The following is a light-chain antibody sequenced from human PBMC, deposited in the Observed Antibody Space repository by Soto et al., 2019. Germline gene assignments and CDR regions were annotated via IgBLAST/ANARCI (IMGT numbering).Light chain of an antibody. CDR2: GHN. CDR1: TPNIGSNN. J-gene: IGLJ1*01. V-gene: IGLV1-44*01. CDR3: GVWDDRLISYI. Sequence: HSALTQLPSATRTALHRGASSGTGSTPNIGSNNVSWYQQLPGTAPKLLIYGHNQRPSGVPDRFSGSKSGSSASLAISGLQSEDEADYYCGVWDDRLISYIFGAGTKVTVL.